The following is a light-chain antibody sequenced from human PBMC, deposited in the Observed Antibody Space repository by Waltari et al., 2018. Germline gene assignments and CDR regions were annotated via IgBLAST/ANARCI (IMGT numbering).Light chain of an antibody. J-gene: IGKJ1*01. Sequence: EIVMTQSPATLSVSPGERATLPCRASQRVSSNLAWYQQKPGQAPRLLIYGASTRATGIPARFSGSGSGTEFTLTISSLQSEDFAVYYCQQYNNWLTWTFGQGTKVEIK. V-gene: IGKV3-15*01. CDR3: QQYNNWLTWT. CDR2: GAS. CDR1: QRVSSN.